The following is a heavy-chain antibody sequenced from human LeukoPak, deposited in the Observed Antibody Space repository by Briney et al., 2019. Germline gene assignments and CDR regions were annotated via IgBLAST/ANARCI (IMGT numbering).Heavy chain of an antibody. Sequence: SETLSLTCTVSGYSISSDFYWGWIRQPPGKGLEWIGSVYHTGSTYYNASLKSRVTISAGTSKNQLSLKLTSVTAADTAIYYCARESSSSTYNWFDPWGQGTLVIVSS. CDR3: ARESSSSTYNWFDP. J-gene: IGHJ5*02. D-gene: IGHD6-6*01. CDR2: VYHTGST. CDR1: GYSISSDFY. V-gene: IGHV4-38-2*02.